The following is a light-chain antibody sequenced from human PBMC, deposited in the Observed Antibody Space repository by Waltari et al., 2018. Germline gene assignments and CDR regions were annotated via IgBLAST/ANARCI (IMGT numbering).Light chain of an antibody. CDR1: SSDVGGYNY. V-gene: IGLV2-14*03. CDR3: FSHTSSITVV. CDR2: DVS. Sequence: QSALTQPASVSGSPGQSITISCTGTSSDVGGYNYVSWYQQHTGKAPKLMIYDVSNRPSGGSKRFSGSQSRNTASLSISGLHAEDDADYYCFSHTSSITVVFGGGTKLTVL. J-gene: IGLJ2*01.